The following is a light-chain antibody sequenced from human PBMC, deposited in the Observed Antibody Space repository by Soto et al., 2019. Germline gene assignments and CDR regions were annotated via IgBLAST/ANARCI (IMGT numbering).Light chain of an antibody. CDR2: GAS. J-gene: IGKJ3*01. Sequence: ETVMTQSPATLSVSPGERAPLSCRASQSVNSNLAWYQQKVGQAPRVLIFGASTRATGIPARFSGSGSGTEFSLTINSLQSEDFAVYYCQQRSNWPLTFGPGTKVDIK. CDR3: QQRSNWPLT. V-gene: IGKV3-15*01. CDR1: QSVNSN.